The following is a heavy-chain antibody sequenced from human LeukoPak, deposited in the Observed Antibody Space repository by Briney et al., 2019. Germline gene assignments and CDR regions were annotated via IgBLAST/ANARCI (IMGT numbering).Heavy chain of an antibody. V-gene: IGHV3-23*01. D-gene: IGHD3-22*01. CDR2: ISGSGGST. CDR3: ARDRVYDSSGYLGFDP. Sequence: GGSLRLSCAASGFTFSSYAMSWVRQAPGKGLEWVSAISGSGGSTYYADSVKGRFTISRDNSKNTLYLQMNSLRAEDTAVYYCARDRVYDSSGYLGFDPWGQGTLVTVSS. J-gene: IGHJ5*02. CDR1: GFTFSSYA.